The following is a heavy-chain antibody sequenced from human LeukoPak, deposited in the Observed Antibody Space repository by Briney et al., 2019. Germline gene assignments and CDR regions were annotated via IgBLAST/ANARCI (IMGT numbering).Heavy chain of an antibody. CDR3: ARRSWVRGVSHYYYGMDV. CDR1: GGSISSSSYY. V-gene: IGHV4-39*07. J-gene: IGHJ6*02. CDR2: IYYSGST. D-gene: IGHD3-10*01. Sequence: SETLSLTCTVSGGSISSSSYYWGWIRQPPGKGLEWIGSIYYSGSTYYNPSLKSRVTISVDTSKNQFSLKLSSVTAADTAVYYCARRSWVRGVSHYYYGMDVWGQGTTVTVSS.